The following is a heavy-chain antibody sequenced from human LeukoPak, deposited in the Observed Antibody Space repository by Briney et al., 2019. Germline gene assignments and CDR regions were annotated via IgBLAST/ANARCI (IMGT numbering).Heavy chain of an antibody. J-gene: IGHJ4*02. CDR2: IKQDGSEK. V-gene: IGHV3-7*01. Sequence: GGSLRLSCAASGLTFSSYWMSWVRQAPGKGLEWVANIKQDGSEKYYVDSVKGRFTISRDNAKNSLHLQMNSLRAEDTAVYYCARETPCGGDCYHFDYWGQGTLVTVSS. CDR3: ARETPCGGDCYHFDY. D-gene: IGHD2-21*02. CDR1: GLTFSSYW.